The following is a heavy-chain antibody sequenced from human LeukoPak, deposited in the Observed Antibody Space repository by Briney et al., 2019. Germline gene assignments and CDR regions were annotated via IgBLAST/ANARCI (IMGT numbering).Heavy chain of an antibody. Sequence: PGGSLRLSCAASGFTFSSYSMNWVRQAPGKGLEWVSSISSSSSYIYYADSVKGRFTISRDNAKNSLYLQMNSLRAEDTAVYYCARDYGDSKRGWYFDLWGRGTLVTVSS. CDR3: ARDYGDSKRGWYFDL. V-gene: IGHV3-21*01. J-gene: IGHJ2*01. CDR1: GFTFSSYS. D-gene: IGHD4-17*01. CDR2: ISSSSSYI.